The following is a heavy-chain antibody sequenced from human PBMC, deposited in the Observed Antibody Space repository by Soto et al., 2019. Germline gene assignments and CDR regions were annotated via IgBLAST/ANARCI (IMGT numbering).Heavy chain of an antibody. CDR1: GFTFSRYG. Sequence: GSLRLSWAASGFTFSRYGMHWVRQAPGKGEEWVAVISYDGSNKNYGESVKGRFTISRDKSKNTLYLQMNSLRADDTAVYYCAKDILVAPAAIGRYYYSGMDFWGQGPMVTVSS. D-gene: IGHD2-2*02. CDR3: AKDILVAPAAIGRYYYSGMDF. CDR2: ISYDGSNK. V-gene: IGHV3-30*18. J-gene: IGHJ6*02.